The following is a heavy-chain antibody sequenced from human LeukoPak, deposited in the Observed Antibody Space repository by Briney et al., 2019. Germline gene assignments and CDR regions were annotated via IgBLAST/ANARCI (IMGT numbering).Heavy chain of an antibody. Sequence: SGTLSLTCTVSGGSISGYYWSWIRHSPGKGLEWIAYVYSSGGTNYNPSLKSRVSISVDMSKNQLSLELNSVTTADTAMYYCARHRGCTGGTCYRHFDPWGQGTLVTVSS. CDR1: GGSISGYY. CDR2: VYSSGGT. J-gene: IGHJ5*02. CDR3: ARHRGCTGGTCYRHFDP. D-gene: IGHD2-15*01. V-gene: IGHV4-59*08.